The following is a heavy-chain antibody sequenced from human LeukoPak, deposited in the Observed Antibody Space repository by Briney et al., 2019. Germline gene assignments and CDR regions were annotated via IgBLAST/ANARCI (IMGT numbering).Heavy chain of an antibody. CDR1: GFTFSSYG. Sequence: GGSLRLSCAASGFTFSSYGMHWVRQAPGKGLEWVAVISYDGSNKYYADSVKGRFTISRDNSKNTLYLQMNSLRAEDTAVYYCAKDRRQQLVPGNYYYYGMDVWGQGTTVTVSS. V-gene: IGHV3-30*18. J-gene: IGHJ6*02. CDR2: ISYDGSNK. D-gene: IGHD6-13*01. CDR3: AKDRRQQLVPGNYYYYGMDV.